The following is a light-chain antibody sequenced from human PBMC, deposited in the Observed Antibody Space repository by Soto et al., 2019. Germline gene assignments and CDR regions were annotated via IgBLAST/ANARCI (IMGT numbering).Light chain of an antibody. CDR1: SSDIGDSNY. V-gene: IGLV2-14*03. CDR2: DVS. CDR3: SSFRSSSTSYV. Sequence: QSVLTQPASVSGSPGQSITISCTRTSSDIGDSNYVSWYQQHPGKAPKLVIYDVSNRPSGVSNRFSGSKSANTASLTISGLQAEDEADYYCSSFRSSSTSYVFGTGTKVTVL. J-gene: IGLJ1*01.